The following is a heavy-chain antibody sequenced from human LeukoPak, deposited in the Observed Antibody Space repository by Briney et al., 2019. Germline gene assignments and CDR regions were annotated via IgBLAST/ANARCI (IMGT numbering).Heavy chain of an antibody. V-gene: IGHV3-23*01. D-gene: IGHD3-22*01. J-gene: IGHJ4*02. CDR1: GFGFSSYA. CDR3: AKDLTYYYDSTGYYFDY. Sequence: GGSLRLSCEASGFGFSSYAMNWVRQAPGKGLELVSGISGSGGTTYYADSVKGRFTISRDNSKNTLYLQLNSLRAEDTAIYYCAKDLTYYYDSTGYYFDYWGQGTLVTVSS. CDR2: ISGSGGTT.